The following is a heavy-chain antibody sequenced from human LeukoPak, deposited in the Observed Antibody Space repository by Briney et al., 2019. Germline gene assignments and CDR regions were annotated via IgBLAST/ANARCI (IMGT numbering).Heavy chain of an antibody. J-gene: IGHJ4*02. D-gene: IGHD4-17*01. CDR2: IIPIFGTA. V-gene: IGHV1-69*13. CDR1: GYTFTSYY. Sequence: SVTVSFKASGYTFTSYYMHWVRQAPGQGLEWMGGIIPIFGTANYAQKFQGRVTITADESTSTAYMELSSLRSEDTAVYYCARRFSTVSYFDYWGQGTLVTVSS. CDR3: ARRFSTVSYFDY.